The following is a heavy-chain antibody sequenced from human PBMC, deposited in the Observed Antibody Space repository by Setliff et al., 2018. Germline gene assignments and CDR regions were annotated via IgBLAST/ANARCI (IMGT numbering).Heavy chain of an antibody. Sequence: GESLKISCAASGFTFSSEYMNWVRQAPGKGLEWVSYISSSSTSIYSDSVKDRFTISRDNAKKSLYLQMDSLRAEDTAVYYCVRELRVIVGVGIQGVFDIWGQGTMVTV. D-gene: IGHD3-22*01. CDR2: ISSSSTSI. V-gene: IGHV3-48*01. CDR3: VRELRVIVGVGIQGVFDI. CDR1: GFTFSSEY. J-gene: IGHJ3*02.